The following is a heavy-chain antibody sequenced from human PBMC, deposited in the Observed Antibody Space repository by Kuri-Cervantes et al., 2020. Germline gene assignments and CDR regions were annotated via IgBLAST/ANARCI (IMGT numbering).Heavy chain of an antibody. CDR3: ASLVSSWYYFDY. D-gene: IGHD6-13*01. J-gene: IGHJ4*02. CDR2: IYSGGST. V-gene: IGHV3-53*01. Sequence: GESLKISCAASGFTVSSNYMCWVRQAPGKGLEWVSVIYSGGSTYYADSVKGRFTISRDNSKNTLYLQMNSLRAEDTAVYYCASLVSSWYYFDYWDQGTLVTVSS. CDR1: GFTVSSNY.